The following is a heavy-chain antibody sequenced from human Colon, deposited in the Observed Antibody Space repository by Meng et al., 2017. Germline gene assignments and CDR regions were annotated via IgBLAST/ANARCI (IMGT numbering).Heavy chain of an antibody. J-gene: IGHJ4*02. D-gene: IGHD4-23*01. V-gene: IGHV4-4*02. CDR3: ARHGGYYQDF. CDR1: GASVSVNSY. Sequence: QGEVEGSGPGLVKPSEALSLAFSVSGASVSVNSYWSWVRQPPGRGLEWIGQIDHRGSAYYRPSLNSRVTMSLDKSRNQFSLRLTSVTAADTAVYYCARHGGYYQDFWGQGTLVTVSS. CDR2: IDHRGSA.